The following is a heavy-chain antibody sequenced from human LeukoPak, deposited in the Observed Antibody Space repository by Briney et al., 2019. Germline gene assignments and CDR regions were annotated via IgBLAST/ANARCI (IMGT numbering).Heavy chain of an antibody. J-gene: IGHJ5*02. D-gene: IGHD5-18*01. CDR1: GYTFTGYY. CDR2: INPNSGGT. CDR3: ARDTAMVTYWFYP. Sequence: ASVKVSCKASGYTFTGYYMHWVRQAPGQGLEWMGWINPNSGGTNYAQKFQGRVTMTRDTSISTAYMELSRLRSDDTAVYYCARDTAMVTYWFYPWGQGTLVTVSS. V-gene: IGHV1-2*02.